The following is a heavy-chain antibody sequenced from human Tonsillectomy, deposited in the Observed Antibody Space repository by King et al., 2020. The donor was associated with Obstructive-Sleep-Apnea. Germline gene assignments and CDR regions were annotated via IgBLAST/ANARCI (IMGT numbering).Heavy chain of an antibody. CDR2: INHSGST. D-gene: IGHD3-9*01. V-gene: IGHV4-34*01. J-gene: IGHJ4*02. Sequence: VQLPQWGAGLLKPSETLSLTCAVYGGSFSGYYWSWIRQPPGKGLEWIGEINHSGSTNYNPSLKSRVTISVDTSKNQFSLKLSPVTAADTAVYYCAGTLRYFDWFDYWGQGNLVTVSS. CDR1: GGSFSGYY. CDR3: AGTLRYFDWFDY.